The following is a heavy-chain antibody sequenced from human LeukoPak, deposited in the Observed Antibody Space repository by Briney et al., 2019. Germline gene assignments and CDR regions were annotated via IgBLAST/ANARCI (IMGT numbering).Heavy chain of an antibody. V-gene: IGHV4-30-2*01. Sequence: PSETLSLTCTVSGGSISSGGYYWSWIRQPPGKGLEWIGYIYHSGSTYYNPSLKSRVTISVDRSKNQFSLKLSSVTAADTAVYYCAMWVYDAFDIWGQGTMVTVSS. J-gene: IGHJ3*02. CDR3: AMWVYDAFDI. D-gene: IGHD2-8*01. CDR1: GGSISSGGYY. CDR2: IYHSGST.